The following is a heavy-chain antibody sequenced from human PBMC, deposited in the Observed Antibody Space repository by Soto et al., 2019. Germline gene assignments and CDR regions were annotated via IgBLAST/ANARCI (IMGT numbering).Heavy chain of an antibody. CDR2: INPNNGVT. Sequence: RQTHGQGLEWMGWINPNNGVTTYAKNFQGRVTMTRDSSISTAYMELSSLRSDDTAVYFCAAATIAVAGGQRYLWCWGTVLPVSS. J-gene: IGHJ5*02. V-gene: IGHV1-2*02. D-gene: IGHD6-19*01. CDR3: AAATIAVAGGQRYL.